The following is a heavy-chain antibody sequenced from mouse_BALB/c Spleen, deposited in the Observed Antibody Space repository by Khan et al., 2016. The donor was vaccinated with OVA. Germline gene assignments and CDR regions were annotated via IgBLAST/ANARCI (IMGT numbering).Heavy chain of an antibody. CDR3: ARYDYDDYFDS. Sequence: QIQLVQSGPELKKPGETVKISCKASGYTFTNYGMNWVKQAPGKGLKRMGWINTYTGEPTYVDEFKGRFVFSLETSASTAYLQFNYLKNEDTATYCCARYDYDDYFDSWGQGTTLTVSS. CDR1: GYTFTNYG. V-gene: IGHV9-3-1*01. J-gene: IGHJ2*01. D-gene: IGHD2-4*01. CDR2: INTYTGEP.